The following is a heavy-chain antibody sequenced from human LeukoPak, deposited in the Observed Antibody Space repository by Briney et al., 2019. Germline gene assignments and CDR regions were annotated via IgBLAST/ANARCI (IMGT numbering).Heavy chain of an antibody. CDR3: ARDIEPPGIFRDF. CDR2: INQDGSEK. J-gene: IGHJ4*02. Sequence: GGSLRLSCAASGFTFASYWMSWVRQAPGKGLEWVANINQDGSEKHHVDSVKGRFTISRDNAKNSLYLQMNSLRDEDTAIYYCARDIEPPGIFRDFWGLGTLVTVSS. V-gene: IGHV3-7*05. D-gene: IGHD6-13*01. CDR1: GFTFASYW.